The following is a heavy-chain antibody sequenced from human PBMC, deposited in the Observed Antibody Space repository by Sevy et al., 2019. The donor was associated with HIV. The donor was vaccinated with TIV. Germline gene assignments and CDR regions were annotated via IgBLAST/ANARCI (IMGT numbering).Heavy chain of an antibody. D-gene: IGHD1-26*01. CDR2: IYYNGPI. V-gene: IGHV4-59*08. CDR1: GGSITSLY. CDR3: AGENAWGRGYS. Sequence: SETLSLTCTVSGGSITSLYWNWIRQPPGKGLEWIANIYYNGPITYNPSLKSRVTLSLDTSKNQFFLRLSSVTAADTAMYYCAGENAWGRGYSWGQGTLVTVSS. J-gene: IGHJ4*02.